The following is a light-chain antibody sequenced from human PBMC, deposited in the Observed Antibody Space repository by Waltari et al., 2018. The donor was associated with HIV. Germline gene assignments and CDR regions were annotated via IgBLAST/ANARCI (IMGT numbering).Light chain of an antibody. Sequence: VLTQSPEFLTVSQGERATINCTSSQTVPYTSNDKSYLSWYQQQPGQPPKLLLSAASSRHPGVPDRFSGSGSGTSFTLTIDNLQPEDVGIYYCQQYYTTPLFGGGTKVEI. V-gene: IGKV4-1*01. CDR3: QQYYTTPL. CDR2: AAS. CDR1: QTVPYTSNDKSY. J-gene: IGKJ4*01.